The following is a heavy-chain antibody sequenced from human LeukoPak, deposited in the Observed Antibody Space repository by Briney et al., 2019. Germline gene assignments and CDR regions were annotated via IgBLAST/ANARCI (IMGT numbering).Heavy chain of an antibody. CDR1: GGSISSGGYS. V-gene: IGHV4-61*08. CDR2: IYYSGST. CDR3: ARDVDDSSTSWFDP. D-gene: IGHD2-2*01. J-gene: IGHJ5*02. Sequence: PSETLSLTCTVSGGSISSGGYSWSWIRQHPGKGLEWIGYIYYSGSTYYNPSLKSRVTISVDTSKNQFSLKLSSVTAADTAVYYCARDVDDSSTSWFDPWGQGTLVTVSS.